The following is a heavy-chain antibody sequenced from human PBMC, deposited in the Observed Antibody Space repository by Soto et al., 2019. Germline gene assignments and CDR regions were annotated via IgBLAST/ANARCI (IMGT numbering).Heavy chain of an antibody. D-gene: IGHD6-19*01. J-gene: IGHJ4*02. CDR3: AYFPSGCPT. V-gene: IGHV3-74*01. Sequence: EVQLVESGGGLVQPGGSLRLSCAASGITLSNYWVRCVRQAPGKGLVWVSRISSDGSSTSYADSVQGRFTISRDNAEYTLYLQMNSLRAEDTAVYYCAYFPSGCPTWGQGTLVTVSS. CDR1: GITLSNYW. CDR2: ISSDGSST.